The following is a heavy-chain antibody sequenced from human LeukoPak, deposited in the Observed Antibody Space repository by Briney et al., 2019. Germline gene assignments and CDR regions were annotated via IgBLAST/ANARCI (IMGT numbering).Heavy chain of an antibody. CDR3: ARERGVLWFGETYYGMDV. J-gene: IGHJ6*04. CDR1: GYTFTGYY. Sequence: GASVKVSCKASGYTFTGYYMHWVRQAPGQGLEWMGWINPNSGGTNYAQKFQGWVTMTRDTSISTAYMELSRLRSDDTAVYYCARERGVLWFGETYYGMDVWGKGTTVTVSS. D-gene: IGHD3-10*01. V-gene: IGHV1-2*04. CDR2: INPNSGGT.